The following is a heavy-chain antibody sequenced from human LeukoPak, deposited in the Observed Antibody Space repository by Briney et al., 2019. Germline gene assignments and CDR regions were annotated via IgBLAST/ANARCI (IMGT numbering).Heavy chain of an antibody. CDR1: GGTFSSYA. D-gene: IGHD3-10*01. CDR2: IIPIFGTA. CDR3: ARRVGFGSGSWFDH. V-gene: IGHV1-69*13. J-gene: IGHJ5*02. Sequence: GASVKVSCKASGGTFSSYAISWVRQAPGQGLEWMGGIIPIFGTANYAQKFQGRVTITADESTSTAYMEPSSLRSEDTAVYYCARRVGFGSGSWFDHWGQGTLVTVSS.